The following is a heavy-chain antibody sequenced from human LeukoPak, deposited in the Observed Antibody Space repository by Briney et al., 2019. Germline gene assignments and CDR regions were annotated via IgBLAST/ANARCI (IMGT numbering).Heavy chain of an antibody. CDR1: GFTFSSYA. Sequence: GRSLRLSCAAPGFTFSSYAMHWVRQAPGKGLEWVAVISYDGSNKYYADSVKGRFTISRDNSKNTLYLQMNSLRAEDTAVYYCAQAYDILTGYDYWGQGTLVTVSS. V-gene: IGHV3-30*04. CDR2: ISYDGSNK. J-gene: IGHJ4*02. D-gene: IGHD3-9*01. CDR3: AQAYDILTGYDY.